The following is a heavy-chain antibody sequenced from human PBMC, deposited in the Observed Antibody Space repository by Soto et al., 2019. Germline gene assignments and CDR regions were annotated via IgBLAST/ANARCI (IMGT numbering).Heavy chain of an antibody. CDR1: GFTVSSYA. Sequence: EVQLLESGGGLVQPGGSRRLSCAAFGFTVSSYAMSWVRQAPGKGLAWVSAISGSGGSRYYADSVKVRFSISSDNSKNTLYLQMDSLRANDTAVYYCSKARNPYCSGGSSYSLPYHFWGQVTLVTVSS. V-gene: IGHV3-23*01. CDR2: ISGSGGSR. J-gene: IGHJ4*02. CDR3: SKARNPYCSGGSSYSLPYHF. D-gene: IGHD2-15*01.